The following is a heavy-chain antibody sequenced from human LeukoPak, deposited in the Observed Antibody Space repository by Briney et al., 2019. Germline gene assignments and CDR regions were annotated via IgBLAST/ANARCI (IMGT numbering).Heavy chain of an antibody. CDR1: GFTFSGYG. Sequence: PGGSLRLSCAASGFTFSGYGMHWVRQAPGKGLEWVAVIWFDGSNKYYADSVKGRFTVSRDNSKNTMDLQMNSLRAEDTAVYYCAREQYGSDDALDIWGQGTMVTVSS. V-gene: IGHV3-33*01. CDR3: AREQYGSDDALDI. CDR2: IWFDGSNK. D-gene: IGHD4-17*01. J-gene: IGHJ3*02.